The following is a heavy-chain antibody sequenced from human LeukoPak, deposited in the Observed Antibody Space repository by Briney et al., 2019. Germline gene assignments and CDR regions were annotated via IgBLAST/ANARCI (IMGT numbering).Heavy chain of an antibody. CDR2: IYYSGST. J-gene: IGHJ4*02. CDR3: ARRNNSGYASYYFDY. D-gene: IGHD5-12*01. V-gene: IGHV4-59*08. Sequence: SETLSLTCTVSGGSISSYYWSWIRQPPGKGLEWIGYIYYSGSTNYNPSLKSRVTISVDTSKNQFSLKLSSVTAADTAVYYCARRNNSGYASYYFDYWGQGTLVTVSS. CDR1: GGSISSYY.